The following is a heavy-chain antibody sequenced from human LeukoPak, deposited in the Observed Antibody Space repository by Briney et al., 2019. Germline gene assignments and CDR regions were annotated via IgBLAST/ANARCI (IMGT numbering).Heavy chain of an antibody. Sequence: GRSLRLSCAASGFTFRSYGMHWVRQAPGKGLEWVTFITHDGSNKYYGDSVKGRFNISRDNSKNTVHLLLNSLRAEDTAVYYCAKDQVVIAVRSAFDIWGRGTMVTVSS. CDR3: AKDQVVIAVRSAFDI. V-gene: IGHV3-30*18. D-gene: IGHD2-21*01. J-gene: IGHJ3*02. CDR2: ITHDGSNK. CDR1: GFTFRSYG.